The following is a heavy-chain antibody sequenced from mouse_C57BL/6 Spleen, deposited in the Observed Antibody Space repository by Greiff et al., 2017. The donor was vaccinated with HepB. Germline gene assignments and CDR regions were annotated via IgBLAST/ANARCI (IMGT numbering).Heavy chain of an antibody. CDR2: IDPSDSYT. CDR3: ARYSFYYAMDY. Sequence: QVHVKQPGAELVMPGASVKLSCKASGYTFTSYWMHWVKQRPGQGLEWIGEIDPSDSYTNYNQKFKGKSTLTVDKSSSTAYMQLSSLTSEDSAVYYCARYSFYYAMDYWGQGTSVTVSS. V-gene: IGHV1-69*01. J-gene: IGHJ4*01. CDR1: GYTFTSYW.